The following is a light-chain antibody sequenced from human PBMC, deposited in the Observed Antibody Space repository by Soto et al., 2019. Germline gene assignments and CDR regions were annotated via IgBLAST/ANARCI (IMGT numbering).Light chain of an antibody. J-gene: IGLJ1*01. CDR3: SSYSDTNTLEV. CDR2: EVS. CDR1: SSDVGGYNY. Sequence: QSVLTQPASVSGSPGQSITMSCTGTSSDVGGYNYVSWFQQHPGKAPKLMIYEVSNRPSGVSNRFSGSKSGNTASLTISGLQAEDEADYYCSSYSDTNTLEVFGTGTKVTVL. V-gene: IGLV2-14*01.